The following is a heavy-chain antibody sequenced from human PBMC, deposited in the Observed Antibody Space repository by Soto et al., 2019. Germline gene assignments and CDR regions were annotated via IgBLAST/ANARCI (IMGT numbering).Heavy chain of an antibody. Sequence: ASVKVSCKASGYTFTGYYMHWVRQAPGQGLEGMGWINPNSGGTNYAQKFQGWVTMTRDTSISTAYMELSRLRSDDTAVYYCARDEIAAAGNGPGDYWGQGTLITFSS. D-gene: IGHD6-13*01. CDR3: ARDEIAAAGNGPGDY. V-gene: IGHV1-2*04. CDR1: GYTFTGYY. CDR2: INPNSGGT. J-gene: IGHJ4*02.